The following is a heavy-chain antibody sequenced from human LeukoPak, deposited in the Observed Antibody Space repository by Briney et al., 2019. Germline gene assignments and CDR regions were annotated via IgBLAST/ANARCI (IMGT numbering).Heavy chain of an antibody. J-gene: IGHJ3*02. Sequence: SETLSLICSVSGGSIRSYYWIWIRQPPGERLEWIGYIYYSGSTNYNPSLKSRVTISLDTSKKQFSLRLSSVTAADTALYYCARGFNSDAYDIWGQGTTVTVSS. CDR2: IYYSGST. CDR1: GGSIRSYY. CDR3: ARGFNSDAYDI. V-gene: IGHV4-59*01.